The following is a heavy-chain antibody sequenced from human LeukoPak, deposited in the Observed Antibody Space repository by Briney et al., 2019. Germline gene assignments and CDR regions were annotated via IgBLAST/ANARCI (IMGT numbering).Heavy chain of an antibody. J-gene: IGHJ6*03. CDR1: GGSISSYY. Sequence: SEALSLTCTVSGGSISSYYWNWIRQPPGKGLEWLWYIYKRRTTRYNPYLKSRVTISVDTSKDQFSLKLSSVTAADTAVYYCVRGGYYSSGSHYTAQWGAASNYYYYYMDVWGKGTTVTVSS. CDR3: VRGGYYSSGSHYTAQWGAASNYYYYYMDV. CDR2: IYKRRTT. D-gene: IGHD3-10*01. V-gene: IGHV4-59*01.